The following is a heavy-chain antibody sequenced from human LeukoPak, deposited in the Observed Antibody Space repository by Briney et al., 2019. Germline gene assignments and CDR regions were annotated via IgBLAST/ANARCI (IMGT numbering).Heavy chain of an antibody. J-gene: IGHJ6*04. CDR2: ISSSSSTI. Sequence: GGSLRLSCAASGFTFSIYSMNWVRQAPGKGLEWVSYISSSSSTIYYADSVKGRFTISRDNGENSLYLQMNNLRAEDTAVYYCAREPRHYDSGIPEGMDVWGKGTTVTVSS. CDR3: AREPRHYDSGIPEGMDV. D-gene: IGHD3-10*01. V-gene: IGHV3-48*01. CDR1: GFTFSIYS.